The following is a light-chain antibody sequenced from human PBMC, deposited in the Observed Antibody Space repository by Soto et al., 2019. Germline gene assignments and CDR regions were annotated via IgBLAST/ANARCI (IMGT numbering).Light chain of an antibody. CDR1: SSDVGAYNY. CDR3: SSYTTSSTHVV. V-gene: IGLV2-14*01. CDR2: EVS. J-gene: IGLJ2*01. Sequence: QSALTQPASVSGSPGQSITISCTGTSSDVGAYNYVSWFQQHPGKAPKLMLYEVSNRPSGVSDRFSASKSGNTASLTISGLQAEDEADYYCSSYTTSSTHVVFGGGTKLTVL.